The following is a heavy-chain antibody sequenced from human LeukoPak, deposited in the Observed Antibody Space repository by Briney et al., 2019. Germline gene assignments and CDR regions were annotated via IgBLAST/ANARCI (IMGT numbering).Heavy chain of an antibody. Sequence: GGSPRLSCAASGFTFSSYAMSWVRQAPGKGLEWVSAISGSGGSTYYADSVKGRFTISRDNSKNTLYLQMNSLRAEDTAVYYCAKATRGRYCSSTSCYGAYYYYGMDVWGQGTTVTVSS. CDR2: ISGSGGST. CDR1: GFTFSSYA. D-gene: IGHD2-2*01. J-gene: IGHJ6*02. V-gene: IGHV3-23*01. CDR3: AKATRGRYCSSTSCYGAYYYYGMDV.